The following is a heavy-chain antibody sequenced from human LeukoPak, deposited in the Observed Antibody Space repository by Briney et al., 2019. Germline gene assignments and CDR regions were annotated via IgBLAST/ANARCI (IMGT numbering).Heavy chain of an antibody. CDR2: ISSSSSYI. V-gene: IGHV3-21*01. Sequence: PGGSLRLSCAASGFTFSSYGLSWVRQAPGKGLEWVSFISSSSSYIYYADSVKGRFTISRDNAKNSLYLQMNSLRAEDTAVYYCARDLRSSGYYAFDYWGQGTLVTVSS. CDR1: GFTFSSYG. J-gene: IGHJ4*02. D-gene: IGHD3-22*01. CDR3: ARDLRSSGYYAFDY.